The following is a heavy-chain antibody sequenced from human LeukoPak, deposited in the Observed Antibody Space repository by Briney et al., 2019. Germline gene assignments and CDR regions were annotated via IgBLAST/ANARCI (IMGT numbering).Heavy chain of an antibody. J-gene: IGHJ4*02. D-gene: IGHD3-22*01. CDR3: ARDRSRYYDSSGYSH. CDR2: ISAYNGNT. V-gene: IGHV1-18*01. CDR1: DYTFTSYG. Sequence: ASVKVSCKASDYTFTSYGISWVRQAPGQGLEWMGWISAYNGNTNYAQKLQGRVTMTTDTSTSTAYMELRSLRSDDTAVYYCARDRSRYYDSSGYSHWGQGTLVTVSS.